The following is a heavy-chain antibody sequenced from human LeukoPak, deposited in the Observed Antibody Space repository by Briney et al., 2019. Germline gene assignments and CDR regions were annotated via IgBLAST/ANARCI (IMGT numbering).Heavy chain of an antibody. D-gene: IGHD2-21*01. V-gene: IGHV3-21*01. CDR1: GFTFSSYS. Sequence: GGSLRPSCAASGFTFSSYSMNWVRQAPGKGLEWVSSISSSSSYIYYADSVKGRFTISRDNAKNSLYLQMNSLRAEDTAVYYCARDLWIVVFGFDYWGQGTLVTVSS. CDR3: ARDLWIVVFGFDY. J-gene: IGHJ4*02. CDR2: ISSSSSYI.